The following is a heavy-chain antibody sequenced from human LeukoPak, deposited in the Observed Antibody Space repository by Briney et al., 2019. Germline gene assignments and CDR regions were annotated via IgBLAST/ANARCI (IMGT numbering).Heavy chain of an antibody. Sequence: GGSLRLSCAASGFTFSSYGMHWVRQAPGKGLEWVAFIRYDGSNKYYADSVKGRFTISRDNSKNTLYLQMNSLRAEDTAVYYCAKEVRVVISSPYFDYWGQGTLVTVSS. V-gene: IGHV3-30*02. J-gene: IGHJ4*02. CDR3: AKEVRVVISSPYFDY. CDR1: GFTFSSYG. D-gene: IGHD3-3*01. CDR2: IRYDGSNK.